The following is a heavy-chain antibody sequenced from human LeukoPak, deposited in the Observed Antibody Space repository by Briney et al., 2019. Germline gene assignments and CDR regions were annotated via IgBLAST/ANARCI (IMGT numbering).Heavy chain of an antibody. CDR2: IWSDGSNK. CDR1: GFTFSTYD. Sequence: PGGSLRLSCTASGFTFSTYDMHWVRQAPGKGLQWVAVIWSDGSNKYYTDSVKGRFTISRDNPKNTLYLQMNNLRAEDTAVYHCARGLDLGYFQRWGQGTLVTVSS. CDR3: ARGLDLGYFQR. V-gene: IGHV3-33*08. J-gene: IGHJ1*01. D-gene: IGHD4-11*01.